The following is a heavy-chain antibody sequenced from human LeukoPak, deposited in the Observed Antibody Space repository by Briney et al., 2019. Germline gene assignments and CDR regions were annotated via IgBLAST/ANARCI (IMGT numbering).Heavy chain of an antibody. V-gene: IGHV3-21*01. CDR3: AKVTLRTGHNPYYGMDV. CDR2: ISSSSSYI. CDR1: GFTFSSYS. Sequence: GGSLRLSCAASGFTFSSYSMNWVRQAPGKGLEWVSSISSSSSYIYYADSVKGRFTISRDNAKNSLYLQMNSLRAEDTAVYYCAKVTLRTGHNPYYGMDVWGQGTTVTVSS. D-gene: IGHD1-14*01. J-gene: IGHJ6*02.